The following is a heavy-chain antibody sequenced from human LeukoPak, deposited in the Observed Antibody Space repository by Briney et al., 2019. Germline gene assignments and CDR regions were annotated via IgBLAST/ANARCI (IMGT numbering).Heavy chain of an antibody. Sequence: GGSLRLSCAASGLTFSVYAMSWVRQAPGKGLGWVSSISGSGGRTYYTNSVKGRFTISRENFKTTVYLELNNLGPEDTASYYCAKGGQDVDVWRFDYWGQGNLVIVSS. V-gene: IGHV3-23*01. D-gene: IGHD3-3*01. CDR3: AKGGQDVDVWRFDY. CDR1: GLTFSVYA. CDR2: ISGSGGRT. J-gene: IGHJ4*02.